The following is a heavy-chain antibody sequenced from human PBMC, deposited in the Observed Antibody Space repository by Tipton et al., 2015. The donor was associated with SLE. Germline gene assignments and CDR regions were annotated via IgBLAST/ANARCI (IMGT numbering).Heavy chain of an antibody. J-gene: IGHJ6*03. Sequence: TLSLTCAVYGGSFSGYSWTWIRQMPGRGLEWIGDISHGRNANYNPSLKSRVTISLDPSKNQFSLNLSSVTAADAAVYYCARGVRYYASGTYPYFYYFMDIWGKGTTVTVSS. CDR2: ISHGRNA. CDR1: GGSFSGYS. V-gene: IGHV4-34*01. D-gene: IGHD3-10*01. CDR3: ARGVRYYASGTYPYFYYFMDI.